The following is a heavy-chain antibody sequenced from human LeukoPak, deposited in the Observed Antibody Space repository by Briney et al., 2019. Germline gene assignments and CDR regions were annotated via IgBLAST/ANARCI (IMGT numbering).Heavy chain of an antibody. D-gene: IGHD3-3*01. CDR3: AKDRRSGYYIKAFDY. CDR1: GFTFSSYG. CDR2: IRYDGSNK. Sequence: GGSLRLSCAASGFTFSSYGMHWVRQAPGEGLEWVAFIRYDGSNKYYADSVKGRFTISRDNSKNTLYLQMNSLRAEDTAVYYCAKDRRSGYYIKAFDYWGQGTLVTVSS. V-gene: IGHV3-30*02. J-gene: IGHJ4*02.